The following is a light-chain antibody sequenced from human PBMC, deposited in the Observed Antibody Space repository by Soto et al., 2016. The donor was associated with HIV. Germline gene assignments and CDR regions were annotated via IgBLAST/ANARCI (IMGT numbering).Light chain of an antibody. CDR3: QQYNSYPFT. J-gene: IGKJ3*01. CDR1: QSFSSW. V-gene: IGKV1-5*03. Sequence: DIQMTQSPSTLSASIGDRVTITCRASQSFSSWLAWYQQKPRKAPKLLIYQASSLESGVPSRFSGSGSGTEFTLTISSLQPDDFATYYCQQYNSYPFTFGPGTKVDIK. CDR2: QAS.